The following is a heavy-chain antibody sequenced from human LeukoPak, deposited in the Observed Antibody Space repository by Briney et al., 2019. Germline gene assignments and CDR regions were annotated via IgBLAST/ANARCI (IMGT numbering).Heavy chain of an antibody. J-gene: IGHJ4*02. Sequence: ASVKVSCEASGYTFTSYGISWVRQAPGQGLEWMGWISAYNGNTNYAQKLQGRVTMTTDTSTSTAYMELRSLRSDDTAVYYCARDHASYYYDSSGYFPFDYWGQGTLVTVSS. D-gene: IGHD3-22*01. CDR3: ARDHASYYYDSSGYFPFDY. CDR2: ISAYNGNT. V-gene: IGHV1-18*01. CDR1: GYTFTSYG.